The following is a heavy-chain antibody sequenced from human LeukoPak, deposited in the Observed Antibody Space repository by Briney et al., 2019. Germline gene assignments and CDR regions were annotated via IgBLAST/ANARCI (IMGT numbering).Heavy chain of an antibody. Sequence: SETLSLTCAVYGGSFSGYYWSWIRQPPGKGLEWIGEINHRGSTNYNPSLKSRATISVDTSKNQFSLKLSSVTAADTAVYFCARGGGALEYSSSGVDYWGQGTLVTVSS. CDR3: ARGGGALEYSSSGVDY. J-gene: IGHJ4*02. CDR2: INHRGST. V-gene: IGHV4-34*01. D-gene: IGHD6-6*01. CDR1: GGSFSGYY.